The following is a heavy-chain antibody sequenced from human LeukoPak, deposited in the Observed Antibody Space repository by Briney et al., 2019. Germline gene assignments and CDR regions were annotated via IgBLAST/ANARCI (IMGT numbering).Heavy chain of an antibody. CDR1: GGSISSGGYS. D-gene: IGHD2-8*01. Sequence: SETLSLTCAVSGGSISSGGYSWSWIRQAPGKGLEWIGYIYYSGSTNYNPSLKSRVTIPVDTSKNQFSLRLSSVTAADTAVYYCARVTGCMTEDYFDYWGQGTLITVSS. CDR2: IYYSGST. CDR3: ARVTGCMTEDYFDY. V-gene: IGHV4-61*08. J-gene: IGHJ4*02.